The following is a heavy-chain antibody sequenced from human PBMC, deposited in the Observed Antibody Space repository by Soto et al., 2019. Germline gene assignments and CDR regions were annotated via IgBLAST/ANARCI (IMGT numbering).Heavy chain of an antibody. V-gene: IGHV4-61*01. J-gene: IGHJ4*02. CDR2: IYYSGST. Sequence: PSETLSLTCTVSGGSVSSGNYYWSWIRQPPGKGLEWIGYIYYSGSTFYNPSLKSRVTISVDTSKNQFSLKLSSVTAADTAVYYCTREYPIVGATTLWGQGTLVTVSS. CDR3: TREYPIVGATTL. D-gene: IGHD1-26*01. CDR1: GGSVSSGNYY.